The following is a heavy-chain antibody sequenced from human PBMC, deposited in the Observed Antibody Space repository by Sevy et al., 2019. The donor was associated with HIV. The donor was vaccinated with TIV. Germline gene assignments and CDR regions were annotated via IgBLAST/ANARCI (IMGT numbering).Heavy chain of an antibody. D-gene: IGHD5-12*01. CDR1: GFTFSNYN. CDR3: AREGGYSDQGMDV. J-gene: IGHJ6*02. CDR2: ISSSSNTI. Sequence: GSLRLSCAASGFTFSNYNMNWVRQAPGKGLEWASYISSSSNTIYYADSVKGRFTIPRDNDKNSLYLEMNSLRAEDTAVYYCAREGGYSDQGMDVWGLGTTVTVSS. V-gene: IGHV3-48*01.